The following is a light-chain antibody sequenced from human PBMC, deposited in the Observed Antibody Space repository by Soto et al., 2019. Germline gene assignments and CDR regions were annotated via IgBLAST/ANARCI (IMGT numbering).Light chain of an antibody. V-gene: IGLV3-21*02. CDR3: QVWDTLIDHPVV. CDR1: NIGGQS. J-gene: IGLJ3*02. Sequence: SYVLTQPPSVSVAPGQTARITCGGHNIGGQSVHWYQQKPGQAPVLVVYDDRDRPSGIPERFSGSNSGDAATLTISRVEAGDDADYFCQVWDTLIDHPVVFGGWTKLTVL. CDR2: DDR.